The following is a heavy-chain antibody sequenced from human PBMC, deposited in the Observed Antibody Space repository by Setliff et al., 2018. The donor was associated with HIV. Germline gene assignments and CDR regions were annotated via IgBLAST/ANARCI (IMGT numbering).Heavy chain of an antibody. CDR3: ARDMDYSNPDY. J-gene: IGHJ4*02. Sequence: GASVKVSCKASGYSFTGFYIHWVRQAPGQGLEWMGWMNPNTGDTNFAQKFQGRVSVTTDTATSTVHMELRSLRSDDTAMYYCARDMDYSNPDYWGQGTLVTVSS. CDR2: MNPNTGDT. D-gene: IGHD4-4*01. V-gene: IGHV1-2*02. CDR1: GYSFTGFY.